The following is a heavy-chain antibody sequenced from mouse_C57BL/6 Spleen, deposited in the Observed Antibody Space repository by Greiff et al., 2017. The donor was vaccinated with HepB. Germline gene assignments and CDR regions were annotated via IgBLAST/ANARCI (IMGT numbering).Heavy chain of an antibody. CDR3: ARVYYYGSSAGRYFDV. V-gene: IGHV3-6*01. CDR2: ISYDGSN. Sequence: ESGPGLVKPSQSLSLTCSVTGYSITSGYYWNWIRQFPGNKLEWMGYISYDGSNNYNPSLKNRISITRDTSKNQFFLKLNSVTTEDTATYYCARVYYYGSSAGRYFDVWGTGTTVTVSS. CDR1: GYSITSGYY. J-gene: IGHJ1*03. D-gene: IGHD1-1*01.